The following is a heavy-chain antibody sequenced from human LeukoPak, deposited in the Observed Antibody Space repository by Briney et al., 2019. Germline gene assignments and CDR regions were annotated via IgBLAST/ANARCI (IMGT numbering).Heavy chain of an antibody. J-gene: IGHJ4*02. CDR2: INPNSGGT. V-gene: IGHV1-2*02. D-gene: IGHD1-1*01. CDR3: ARFSKGLEPRLGY. CDR1: GYTFTGYY. Sequence: ASVKVSCKASGYTFTGYYMHWVRQAPGQGLEWMGWINPNSGGTNYAQKFQGRVTMTRDTSISTAYMELSRLRSDDTAVYYCARFSKGLEPRLGYWGQGTLVTVSS.